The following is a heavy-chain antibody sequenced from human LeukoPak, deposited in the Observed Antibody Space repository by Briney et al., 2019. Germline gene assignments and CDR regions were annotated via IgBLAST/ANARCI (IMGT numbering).Heavy chain of an antibody. V-gene: IGHV4-39*07. CDR1: GDSISSTNYY. Sequence: PSETLSLTCTVSGDSISSTNYYWGWIRQPPGKGLEWIGSIYYSGSTYYNPSLESLVTISVDTSKTQFSLKLRSVTAADTAVYYCARGLREFGYYYYHMDVWGKGTTVTVSS. CDR3: ARGLREFGYYYYHMDV. CDR2: IYYSGST. D-gene: IGHD3-10*01. J-gene: IGHJ6*03.